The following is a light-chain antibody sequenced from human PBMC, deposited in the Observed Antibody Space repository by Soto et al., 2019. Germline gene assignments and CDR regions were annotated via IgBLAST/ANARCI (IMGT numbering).Light chain of an antibody. Sequence: QSALTQPASVSGSPGQSITISCTGTSSDVGAYNYVSWYLQYPGKAPKLLIYGVTNRPSGVSDRFSGSKSGNTASLTISGLQAEEETASSCSSYARGSTYVFGTGTKVTVL. CDR1: SSDVGAYNY. CDR3: SSYARGSTYV. J-gene: IGLJ1*01. CDR2: GVT. V-gene: IGLV2-14*01.